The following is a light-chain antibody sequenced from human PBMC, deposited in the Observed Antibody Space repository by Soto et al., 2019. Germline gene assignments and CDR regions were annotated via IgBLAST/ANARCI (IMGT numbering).Light chain of an antibody. V-gene: IGKV3-15*01. J-gene: IGKJ1*01. CDR3: QQYNNWPPTWT. Sequence: EIMLTQSPATLSVSLGERATLSCRASQSVSRNLAWYQQKPGQAPRLLIYGASTRATGIPARFSGSGSGTEFTLTISSLQPKDFAVYYCQQYNNWPPTWTFGQGTKVDIK. CDR2: GAS. CDR1: QSVSRN.